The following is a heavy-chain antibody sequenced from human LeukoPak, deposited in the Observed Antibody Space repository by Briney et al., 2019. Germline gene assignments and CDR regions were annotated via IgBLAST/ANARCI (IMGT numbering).Heavy chain of an antibody. J-gene: IGHJ4*02. CDR2: INHSGST. CDR1: GGSFSGYY. D-gene: IGHD3-10*01. CDR3: AREGYYGSGRLTDF. Sequence: KSSETLSLTCAVYGGSFSGYYWSWIRQPPGKGLEWIGEINHSGSTNYNPSLKSRVTISVDTSKNQFSLKLGSVTAADTAVYYCAREGYYGSGRLTDFWGQGTLVTVSS. V-gene: IGHV4-34*01.